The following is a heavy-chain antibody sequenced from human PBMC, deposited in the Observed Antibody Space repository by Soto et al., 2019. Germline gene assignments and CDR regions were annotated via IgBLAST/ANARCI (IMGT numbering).Heavy chain of an antibody. D-gene: IGHD6-13*01. CDR3: ARAPQTVAGAGIWY. Sequence: WASVKVSCKASGYTFTSYGISWVRQAPGQGLEWMGWISGYNGDTNYAQKYQGRVTMTTDTSTSTAYMELRSLRSDDTAVYYCARAPQTVAGAGIWYWGQGTLVTVSS. CDR2: ISGYNGDT. CDR1: GYTFTSYG. V-gene: IGHV1-18*01. J-gene: IGHJ4*02.